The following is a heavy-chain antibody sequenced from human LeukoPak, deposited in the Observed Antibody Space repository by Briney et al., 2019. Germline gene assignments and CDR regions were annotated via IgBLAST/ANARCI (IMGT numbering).Heavy chain of an antibody. CDR2: IRNDGSNK. V-gene: IGHV3-30*02. Sequence: GGSLRLSCVASGFTFSSNGMHWVRQAPGKGLEWVAFIRNDGSNKYYVDSVKGRFTIYRDNSKSTLYLQMNSLRAEDTAVYYCAKDRHAPGRYCSSTICFPFDPWGQGTLVTVSS. J-gene: IGHJ5*02. D-gene: IGHD2-2*01. CDR1: GFTFSSNG. CDR3: AKDRHAPGRYCSSTICFPFDP.